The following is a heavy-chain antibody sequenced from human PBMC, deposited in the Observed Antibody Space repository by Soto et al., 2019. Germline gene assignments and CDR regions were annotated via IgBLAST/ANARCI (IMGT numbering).Heavy chain of an antibody. D-gene: IGHD1-26*01. CDR3: ARALMGATTVYYYYYGMDV. V-gene: IGHV1-2*04. Sequence: QVQLVQSGAEVKKPGASVKVSCKASGYTFTGYYMHWVRQAPGQGLEWMGWINPNSGGTNYAQKFQGWVTMTRDTSISTAYMELSRMRSDDTAVYYWARALMGATTVYYYYYGMDVWGQGTTVTVSS. CDR1: GYTFTGYY. CDR2: INPNSGGT. J-gene: IGHJ6*02.